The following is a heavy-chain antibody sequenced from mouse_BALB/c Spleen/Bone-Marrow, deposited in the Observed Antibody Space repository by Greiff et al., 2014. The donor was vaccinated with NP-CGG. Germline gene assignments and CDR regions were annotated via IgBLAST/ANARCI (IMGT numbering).Heavy chain of an antibody. Sequence: QVQLKESGAELVKPGVSVKLSCKASGYTFTNYYMYWVKQRPGQDLEWIGEINPSNGGTNFNEKFKSKATLTVDKSSSTAYMQLSSLTSEDSAAYYCTTLGRFAYWGQGTLVTVSA. CDR3: TTLGRFAY. CDR1: GYTFTNYY. V-gene: IGHV1S81*02. J-gene: IGHJ3*01. CDR2: INPSNGGT. D-gene: IGHD4-1*01.